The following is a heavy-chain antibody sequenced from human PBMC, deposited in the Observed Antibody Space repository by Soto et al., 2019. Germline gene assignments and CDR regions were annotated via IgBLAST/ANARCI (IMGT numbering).Heavy chain of an antibody. V-gene: IGHV3-33*01. D-gene: IGHD3-22*01. CDR2: IWYDGSNK. CDR1: GFTFSSYG. Sequence: QVQLVESGGGVVQPGRSLRLYCAASGFTFSSYGMHWVRQAPGKGLEWVAVIWYDGSNKYYADSVKGRFTISRDNSKNTLYLQMNSLRAEDTAVYYCARDSYYDSSGYYENLDAFDIWGQGTMVTVSS. J-gene: IGHJ3*02. CDR3: ARDSYYDSSGYYENLDAFDI.